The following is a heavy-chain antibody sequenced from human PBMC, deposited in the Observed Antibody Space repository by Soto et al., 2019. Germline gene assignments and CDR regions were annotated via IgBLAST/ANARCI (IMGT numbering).Heavy chain of an antibody. D-gene: IGHD3-16*01. J-gene: IGHJ5*02. CDR3: ARGAGRSWPWGNWLDP. Sequence: GESLKISCKGSGYSFTRDWIGWVRQMPGKGLEWMAIIYPADSDTRYSPSFEGQVTVSADRSTNTAYLQWSSLKASDTGMYYCARGAGRSWPWGNWLDPWGQGTLVTVYS. CDR1: GYSFTRDW. CDR2: IYPADSDT. V-gene: IGHV5-51*01.